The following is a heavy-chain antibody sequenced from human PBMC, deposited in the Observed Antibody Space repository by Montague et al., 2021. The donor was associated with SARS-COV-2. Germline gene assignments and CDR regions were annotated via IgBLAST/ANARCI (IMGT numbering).Heavy chain of an antibody. D-gene: IGHD3-9*01. Sequence: SETLSLTCTVSGGSISSSSYYWGWIRQPPGKGLEWIGCIYYSGSTYYNPSLKSRVTISVDTSKNQFSLKLSSVTAADTAVYYCVTYYDILTGYYIDAFDIWGQGTMVTVSS. CDR1: GGSISSSSYY. CDR3: VTYYDILTGYYIDAFDI. J-gene: IGHJ3*02. V-gene: IGHV4-39*07. CDR2: IYYSGST.